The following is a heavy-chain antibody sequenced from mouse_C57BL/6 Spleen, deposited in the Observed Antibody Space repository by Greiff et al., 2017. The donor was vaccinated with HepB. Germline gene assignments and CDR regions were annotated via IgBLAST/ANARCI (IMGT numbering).Heavy chain of an antibody. CDR3: ARDGLRPFDY. J-gene: IGHJ2*01. CDR2: ISYDGSN. D-gene: IGHD3-2*02. V-gene: IGHV3-6*01. CDR1: GYSITSGYY. Sequence: VQLKESGPGLVKPSQSLSLTCSVTGYSITSGYYWNWIRQFPGNKLEWMGYISYDGSNNYNPSLKNRISITRDTSKNQFFLKLNSVTTEDTATYYCARDGLRPFDYWGQGTTLTVSS.